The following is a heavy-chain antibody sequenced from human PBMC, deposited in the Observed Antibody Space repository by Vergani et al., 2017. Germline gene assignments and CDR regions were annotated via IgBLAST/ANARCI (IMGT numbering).Heavy chain of an antibody. D-gene: IGHD6-19*01. CDR3: ARERYSSGWSPSYYYYGMDG. J-gene: IGHJ6*02. CDR1: GYTFTSYG. Sequence: QVQLVQSGAEVKKPGASVKVSCKASGYTFTSYGISWVRQAPGQGLEWMGWISAYNGNTNYAQKLQGRVTMTTDTSTSTAYMELRSLRSDDTAVYYCARERYSSGWSPSYYYYGMDGWGQGTTVTVSS. V-gene: IGHV1-18*04. CDR2: ISAYNGNT.